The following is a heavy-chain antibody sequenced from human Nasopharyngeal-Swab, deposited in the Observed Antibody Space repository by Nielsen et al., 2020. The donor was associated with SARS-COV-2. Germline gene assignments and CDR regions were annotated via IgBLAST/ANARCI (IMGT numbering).Heavy chain of an antibody. J-gene: IGHJ4*02. CDR1: GYTLTELS. D-gene: IGHD3-3*01. CDR3: ATTPRRFLEWFLFDY. Sequence: ASVKVSCKVSGYTLTELSMHWVRQAPGKGLEWMGGFDPEDGETIYAQKFQGRVIMTEDTSTDTAYMELSSLRSEDTAVYYCATTPRRFLEWFLFDYWGQGTLVTVSS. CDR2: FDPEDGET. V-gene: IGHV1-24*01.